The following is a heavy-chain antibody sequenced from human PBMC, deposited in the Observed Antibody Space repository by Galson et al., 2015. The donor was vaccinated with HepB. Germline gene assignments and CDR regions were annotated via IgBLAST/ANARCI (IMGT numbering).Heavy chain of an antibody. V-gene: IGHV4-30-4*01. CDR1: GGSISSGDSY. J-gene: IGHJ4*02. D-gene: IGHD2-21*01. Sequence: TLSLTCSVSGGSISSGDSYWTWIRQPPGKGLEWIGYISYSGSTYYIPSLESRVSISFDTSKNQFSLKLTSVTAADTAVYYCAREGVNYSPLDSWGQGTLVTVSS. CDR3: AREGVNYSPLDS. CDR2: ISYSGST.